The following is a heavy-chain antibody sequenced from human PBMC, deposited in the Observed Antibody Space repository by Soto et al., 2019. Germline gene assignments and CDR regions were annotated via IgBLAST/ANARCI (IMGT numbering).Heavy chain of an antibody. Sequence: PGGSLRLSCAASGFSFSSYAMHWVRQAPGKRLEWVALISYDGSDKDYADSVKGRFTISRDNSRNTLFLQMNSLRAEDTAVYFCARDYYKYYDSSGYYRSPAYWGQGTLVTSPQ. J-gene: IGHJ4*02. D-gene: IGHD3-22*01. CDR3: ARDYYKYYDSSGYYRSPAY. CDR1: GFSFSSYA. CDR2: ISYDGSDK. V-gene: IGHV3-30-3*01.